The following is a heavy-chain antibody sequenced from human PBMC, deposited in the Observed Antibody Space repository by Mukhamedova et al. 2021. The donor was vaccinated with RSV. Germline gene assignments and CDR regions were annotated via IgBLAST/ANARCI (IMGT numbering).Heavy chain of an antibody. D-gene: IGHD2-2*02. Sequence: KGLEWVSSISGSGGSTYYADSVKGRFTISRDNSKNTLYLQMNSLRAEDTAVYYCAKDIVVVPAAIGWFDPWGQGTLVTVSS. V-gene: IGHV3-23*01. J-gene: IGHJ5*02. CDR3: AKDIVVVPAAIGWFDP. CDR2: ISGSGGST.